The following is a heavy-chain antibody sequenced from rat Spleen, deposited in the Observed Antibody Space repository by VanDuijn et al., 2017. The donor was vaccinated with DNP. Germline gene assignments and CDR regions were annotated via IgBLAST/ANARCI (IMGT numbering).Heavy chain of an antibody. V-gene: IGHV2-27*01. CDR3: ALIRGTLYYAMDV. CDR2: IQNGGST. Sequence: QVQLKESGPGLVQPSQTLSLPCTVSGFSLTSYDVHWVRQPPGKGLEWMGRIQNGGSTDYNSALKSRLSISRDTSKSQVFLKMNSVQTEDTAMYFCALIRGTLYYAMDVWGQGTSVTVSS. D-gene: IGHD4-3*01. J-gene: IGHJ4*01. CDR1: GFSLTSYD.